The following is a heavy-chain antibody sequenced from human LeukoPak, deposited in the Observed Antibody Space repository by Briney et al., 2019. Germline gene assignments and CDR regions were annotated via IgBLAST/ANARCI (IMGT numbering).Heavy chain of an antibody. D-gene: IGHD3-3*01. CDR2: IKSDGSST. CDR3: ARDRDFRIDY. Sequence: GGSLRLSCAASGFTFSSYLMFWVRQAPGKGVVWVSRIKSDGSSTNYADSVKGRFTISRDNAKNTLYLQMNSLRAEDTAVYYCARDRDFRIDYWGQGTLVTVSS. J-gene: IGHJ4*02. V-gene: IGHV3-74*01. CDR1: GFTFSSYL.